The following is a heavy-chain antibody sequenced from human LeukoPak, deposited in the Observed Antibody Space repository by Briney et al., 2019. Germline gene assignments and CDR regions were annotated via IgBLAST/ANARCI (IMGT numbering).Heavy chain of an antibody. J-gene: IGHJ5*02. V-gene: IGHV6-1*01. CDR1: GDSVSSNSAA. CDR3: ARGRAVANLYWFDP. Sequence: SQTLSLTCAISGDSVSSNSAAWNWIRQSPSRGLEWLGRTYYRSKWYNDYAVSVKSRIAINPDTSKNQFSLQLSSVTPEDTAVYYCARGRAVANLYWFDPWGQGTLVTVSS. D-gene: IGHD6-19*01. CDR2: TYYRSKWYN.